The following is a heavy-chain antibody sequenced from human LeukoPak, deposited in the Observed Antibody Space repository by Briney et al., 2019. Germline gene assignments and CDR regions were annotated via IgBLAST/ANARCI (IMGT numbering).Heavy chain of an antibody. Sequence: SETLSLTCAVYGGSFSGYYWGWIRQPPGKGLEWIGSIYYSGSTYYNPSLKSRVTISVDTSKNQFSLKLSSVTAADTAVYYCAIYSAYYYGSGTESYWGQGTLVTVSS. V-gene: IGHV4-39*01. D-gene: IGHD3-10*01. CDR1: GGSFSGYY. CDR3: AIYSAYYYGSGTESY. J-gene: IGHJ4*02. CDR2: IYYSGST.